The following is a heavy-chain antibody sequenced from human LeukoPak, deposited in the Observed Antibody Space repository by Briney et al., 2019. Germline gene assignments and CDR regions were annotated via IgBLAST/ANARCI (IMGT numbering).Heavy chain of an antibody. V-gene: IGHV3-21*01. CDR3: ARDLRYSSSS. J-gene: IGHJ4*02. D-gene: IGHD6-6*01. CDR1: AFSLNAYN. CDR2: IGYTGTYI. Sequence: GGSLRLSCAASAFSLNAYNMNWVRQAPGKGLEWVSSIGYTGTYIYYADSVKGRFTISRDNAQNSLYLQMNSLRAEDTAVYYCARDLRYSSSSWGQGTLVTVSS.